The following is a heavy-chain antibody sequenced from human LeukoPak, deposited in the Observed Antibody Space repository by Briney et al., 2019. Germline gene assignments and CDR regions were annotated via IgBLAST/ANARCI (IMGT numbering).Heavy chain of an antibody. Sequence: GGSLRLSCAVSGFTFSSYEMNWVRQATGKGVEWVSYISSSGSTIYYADSVKGRFTISRDNAKNSLYLQMNSLRAEDTAVYYCARGIYYYPAFDYWGQGTLVTVSS. D-gene: IGHD3-10*01. CDR2: ISSSGSTI. V-gene: IGHV3-48*03. CDR1: GFTFSSYE. CDR3: ARGIYYYPAFDY. J-gene: IGHJ4*02.